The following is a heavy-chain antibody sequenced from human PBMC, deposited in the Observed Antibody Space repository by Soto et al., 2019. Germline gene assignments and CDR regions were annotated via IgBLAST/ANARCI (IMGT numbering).Heavy chain of an antibody. V-gene: IGHV4-30-4*01. CDR1: GGSISSGDYY. J-gene: IGHJ4*02. CDR3: ALFGVVITEVDY. D-gene: IGHD3-3*01. Sequence: SETLSLTCTVSGGSISSGDYYWSWIRQPPGKGLEWIGYIYYSGSTYYNPSLKSRVTISVDTSKNQFSLKLSSVTAADTAVYYCALFGVVITEVDYWGQGTLVTVSS. CDR2: IYYSGST.